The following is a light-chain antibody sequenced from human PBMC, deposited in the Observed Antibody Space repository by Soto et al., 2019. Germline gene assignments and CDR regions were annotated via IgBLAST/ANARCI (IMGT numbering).Light chain of an antibody. V-gene: IGKV1-9*01. J-gene: IGKJ1*01. Sequence: DIQLTQSPSFLSASVGDTVTITCRASQDISTYLAWYQEKPGKPPRLLVYSASTSQSGLPSRFSVSGSGTDFTLTIRCLQPDDFATDYCQQLNTYPWTCGQGTKVEIK. CDR3: QQLNTYPWT. CDR2: SAS. CDR1: QDISTY.